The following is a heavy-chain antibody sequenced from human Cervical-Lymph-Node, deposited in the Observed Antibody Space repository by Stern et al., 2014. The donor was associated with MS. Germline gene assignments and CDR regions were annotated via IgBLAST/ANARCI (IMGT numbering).Heavy chain of an antibody. CDR2: IIPILGIA. V-gene: IGHV1-69*08. Sequence: QVQLVQSGAEVKKPGSSVKVSCKASGGTFSSYTISWVRQAPGQGLEWMGRIIPILGIANYAQKFQGRVTITADKSTSTAYMELSSLRSEDTAVYYCARDDYYDSSGYYYYFDYWGQGTLVTVSS. D-gene: IGHD3-22*01. J-gene: IGHJ4*02. CDR3: ARDDYYDSSGYYYYFDY. CDR1: GGTFSSYT.